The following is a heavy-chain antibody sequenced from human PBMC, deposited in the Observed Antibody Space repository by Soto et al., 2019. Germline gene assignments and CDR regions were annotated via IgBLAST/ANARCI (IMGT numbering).Heavy chain of an antibody. CDR3: ARGGNSMPLSY. J-gene: IGHJ4*02. Sequence: QVQLVQSGAEVKKPGSSVNVSCQASGGTFSSYSISWVRQAPGQGLEWMGGIIPIFGTANYAQKFQGRVTITADEDTSTAYMELSSLRFEDTDVYYCARGGNSMPLSYWGQGTLVTVSS. V-gene: IGHV1-69*01. D-gene: IGHD1-26*01. CDR1: GGTFSSYS. CDR2: IIPIFGTA.